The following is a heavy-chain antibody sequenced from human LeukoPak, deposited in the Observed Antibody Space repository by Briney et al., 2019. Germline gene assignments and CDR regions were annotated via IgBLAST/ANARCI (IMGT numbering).Heavy chain of an antibody. Sequence: GGSLRLSCAVSGFTFSAFWMHWVRQAPGKGLVWVSRINSDDSRTTYADSVKGRFTISRDNAKNTLYLQMNSLRAEDTAVYYCARGLVHDTRGYYSDYWGQGTLVTVSS. V-gene: IGHV3-74*01. CDR3: ARGLVHDTRGYYSDY. D-gene: IGHD3-22*01. CDR2: INSDDSRT. J-gene: IGHJ4*02. CDR1: GFTFSAFW.